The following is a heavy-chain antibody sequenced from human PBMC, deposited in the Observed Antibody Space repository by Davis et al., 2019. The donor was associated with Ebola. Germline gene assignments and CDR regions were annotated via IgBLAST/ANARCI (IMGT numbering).Heavy chain of an antibody. CDR1: GYTFTGYY. CDR2: INPNSGGT. CDR3: ARAIVDSSGWSYFDY. D-gene: IGHD6-19*01. J-gene: IGHJ4*02. Sequence: ASVKVSCKASGYTFTGYYMHWVRQAPGQGLEWMGWINPNSGGTNYAQKFQGRVTMTRDTSISTAYMELSRLRSDDTAVYYCARAIVDSSGWSYFDYWGQGTLVTVSS. V-gene: IGHV1-2*02.